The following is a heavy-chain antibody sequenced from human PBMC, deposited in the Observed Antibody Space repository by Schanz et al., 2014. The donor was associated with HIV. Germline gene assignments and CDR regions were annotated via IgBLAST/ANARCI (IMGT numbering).Heavy chain of an antibody. Sequence: EVQLVESGGGLVKPGGSLRLSCAVSGSTFTNGWMSWVRQAPGKGLEWVGRIKSKTDGGTTDYAAPVKGRFTISRDDSKNTLYLQMNSLKTEDTAVYYCTTDRGNYRQGDYWGQGTLVTVSS. J-gene: IGHJ4*02. CDR1: GSTFTNGW. V-gene: IGHV3-15*01. CDR2: IKSKTDGGTT. D-gene: IGHD1-7*01. CDR3: TTDRGNYRQGDY.